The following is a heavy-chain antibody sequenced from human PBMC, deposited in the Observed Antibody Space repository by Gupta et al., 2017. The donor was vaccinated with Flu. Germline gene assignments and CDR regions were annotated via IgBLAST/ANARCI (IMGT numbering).Heavy chain of an antibody. Sequence: ISSINWWRWVRQAPGRGLEWIGKIYQSGHTSYNPSLTSRVTISLDKSNNSFSLTLRYVTVADTAVYFCASDARDWNNLIEHWGQGLLVTVSS. CDR1: ISSINW. D-gene: IGHD1-1*01. J-gene: IGHJ1*01. CDR2: IYQSGHT. V-gene: IGHV4-4*01. CDR3: ASDARDWNNLIEH.